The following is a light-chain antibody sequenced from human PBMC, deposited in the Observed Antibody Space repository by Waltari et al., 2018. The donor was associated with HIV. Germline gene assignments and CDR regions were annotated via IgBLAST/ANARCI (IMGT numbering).Light chain of an antibody. CDR1: NIGSKS. V-gene: IGLV3-21*02. J-gene: IGLJ3*02. CDR2: DDS. Sequence: SYLLTQAPSVSVAPGQTARIPCGGNNIGSKSVHWYRQTSGQAPVLVVYDDSDRPAGIPERFSCSNSCHTATLTISRVEAGDEADYHCQVWDSASDWVFGGGTKLTVL. CDR3: QVWDSASDWV.